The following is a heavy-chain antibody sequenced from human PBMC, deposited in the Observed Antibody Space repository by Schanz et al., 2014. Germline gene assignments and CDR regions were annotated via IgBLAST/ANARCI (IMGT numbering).Heavy chain of an antibody. CDR2: ISVYTGNT. Sequence: QVQLVQSGAEVKKPGASVKVSCKASGYTFTTYAMSWVRQAPGQGLEWVGWISVYTGNTKYGQKVQGRVTMTEDTSTNTAYMELRSLRSDDTAVYYCAKAEYDILTDSYSRLDPWGQGTLVTVSS. J-gene: IGHJ5*02. V-gene: IGHV1-18*01. CDR1: GYTFTTYA. D-gene: IGHD3-9*01. CDR3: AKAEYDILTDSYSRLDP.